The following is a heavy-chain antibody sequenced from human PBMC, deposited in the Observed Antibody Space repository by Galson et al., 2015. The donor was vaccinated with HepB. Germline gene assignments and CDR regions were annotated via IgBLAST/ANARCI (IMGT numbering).Heavy chain of an antibody. Sequence: SLRLSCAASGRTFSNHPMHWARQAPGKGPEWVALISYDGSNKHYADSVKVRFTISRDNSKKTLYLQMSSLRADDPAVYFCTTGSTAGRDYWGQGTLVIVSS. D-gene: IGHD4-11*01. CDR3: TTGSTAGRDY. J-gene: IGHJ4*02. CDR2: ISYDGSNK. CDR1: GRTFSNHP. V-gene: IGHV3-30*14.